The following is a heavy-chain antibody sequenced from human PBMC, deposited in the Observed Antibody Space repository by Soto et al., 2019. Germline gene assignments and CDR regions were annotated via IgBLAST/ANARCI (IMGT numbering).Heavy chain of an antibody. CDR1: GGSISSGGYY. Sequence: QVQLQESGPGLVKPSQTLSLTCTVSGGSISSGGYYWSWIRQHPGKGLEWIGYIYYSGSTYYNPSLKSRVTISVDTSKNQFCLKLISVTAADTAVYYCVRSSSWYLLFDYWGQRTLVTVSS. CDR2: IYYSGST. D-gene: IGHD6-13*01. CDR3: VRSSSWYLLFDY. V-gene: IGHV4-31*03. J-gene: IGHJ4*02.